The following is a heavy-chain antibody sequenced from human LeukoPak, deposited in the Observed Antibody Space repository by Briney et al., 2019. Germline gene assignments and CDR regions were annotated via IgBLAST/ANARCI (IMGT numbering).Heavy chain of an antibody. V-gene: IGHV1-2*02. CDR1: GYTFADYY. J-gene: IGHJ4*02. Sequence: ASVKVSCKASGYTFADYYIHWVRQAPGQGLEWMGLINPNTGGTNYAQKLQGRVTMTRDTSIGTAYMELTRLRSDDTAVYYCARVRDGNTVDFDYWGQGTLVTVSS. D-gene: IGHD5-24*01. CDR2: INPNTGGT. CDR3: ARVRDGNTVDFDY.